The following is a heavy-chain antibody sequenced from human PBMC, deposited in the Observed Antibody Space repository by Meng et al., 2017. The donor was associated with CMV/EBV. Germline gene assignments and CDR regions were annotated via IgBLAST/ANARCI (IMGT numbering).Heavy chain of an antibody. CDR1: GYTFTSYG. D-gene: IGHD2-2*01. CDR3: AGLGYCSSTSCSAGGNWFDP. Sequence: ASVKVSCKASGYTFTSYGISWVRQAPGQGLEWMGWISAYNGNTNYAQKLQGRVTMTTDTSTSTAYMELRSLRSDDTAVYYCAGLGYCSSTSCSAGGNWFDPWGQGTLVTVSS. V-gene: IGHV1-18*01. CDR2: ISAYNGNT. J-gene: IGHJ5*02.